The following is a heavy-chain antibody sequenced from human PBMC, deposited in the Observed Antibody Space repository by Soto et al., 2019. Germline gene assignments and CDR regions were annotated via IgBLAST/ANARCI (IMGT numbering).Heavy chain of an antibody. V-gene: IGHV3-23*01. J-gene: IGHJ5*02. Sequence: PGGSLRLSCAASGFIFSNYAMRWVRQAPGKGLEWVSAISGSGFKKYYADSVKGRFTISRDNSKSTVYLELNNLSAEDTAVYHCAKNQGVELVPLATVDWFDPWGQGSVVTVSS. CDR2: ISGSGFKK. CDR1: GFIFSNYA. D-gene: IGHD1-26*01. CDR3: AKNQGVELVPLATVDWFDP.